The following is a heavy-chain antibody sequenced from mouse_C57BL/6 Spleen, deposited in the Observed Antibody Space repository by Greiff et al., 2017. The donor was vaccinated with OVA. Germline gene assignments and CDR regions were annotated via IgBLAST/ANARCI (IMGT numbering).Heavy chain of an antibody. J-gene: IGHJ2*01. CDR3: ARGVYYFDY. CDR2: INPGSGGT. Sequence: VQLQQSGAELVRPGTSVKVSCKASGYAFTNYLIEWVKQRPGQGLEWIGVINPGSGGTNYNEKFKGKATLTADKSSSTAYMQLSSLTSEDSAVYFCARGVYYFDYWGRGTTLTVSS. CDR1: GYAFTNYL. V-gene: IGHV1-54*01.